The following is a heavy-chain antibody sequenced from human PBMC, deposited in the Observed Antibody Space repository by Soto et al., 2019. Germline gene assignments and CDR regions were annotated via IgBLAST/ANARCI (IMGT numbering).Heavy chain of an antibody. CDR1: GFTFSSYT. Sequence: PGGSLRLSCAASGFTFSSYTMSWVRQAPGKGLEWVSGISGSGGTIYYGDSVKGRFIISRDNSKNTLYLQMNSLRADDTAVYYCAKATRRSSGGAFDFWGQGTMVTVSS. J-gene: IGHJ3*01. V-gene: IGHV3-23*01. CDR3: AKATRRSSGGAFDF. CDR2: ISGSGGTI. D-gene: IGHD6-19*01.